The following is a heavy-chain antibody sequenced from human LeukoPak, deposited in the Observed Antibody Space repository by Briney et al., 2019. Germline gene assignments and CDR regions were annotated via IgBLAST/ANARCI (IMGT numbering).Heavy chain of an antibody. J-gene: IGHJ4*02. D-gene: IGHD6-19*01. CDR3: ARESLSSRWYVNDY. CDR2: INSDGSST. Sequence: GGSLRLSCAASGFTFSSYWMHWVRQAPGKGLVWVSRINSDGSSTSYADSVKGRFTISRDNAKNTLYLQMNSLRAEDTAVYYCARESLSSRWYVNDYWGQGTLVTVSS. V-gene: IGHV3-74*01. CDR1: GFTFSSYW.